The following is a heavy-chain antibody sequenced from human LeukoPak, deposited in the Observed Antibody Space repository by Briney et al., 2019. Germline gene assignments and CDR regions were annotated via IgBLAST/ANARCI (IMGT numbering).Heavy chain of an antibody. D-gene: IGHD6-19*01. V-gene: IGHV3-9*01. CDR3: ATLTAGYSSGWTFDY. CDR1: GLTFYDYA. CDR2: ISWNSGSI. Sequence: GGSLRLSCAASGLTFYDYAMHWVRQAPGKGLEWVSGISWNSGSIGYADSVKGRFTISRDNAKNSLYLQMNSLRAEDTALYYCATLTAGYSSGWTFDYWGQGTLVTVSS. J-gene: IGHJ4*02.